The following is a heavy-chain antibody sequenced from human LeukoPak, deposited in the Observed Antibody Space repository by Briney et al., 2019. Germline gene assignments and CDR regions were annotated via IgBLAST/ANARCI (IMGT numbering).Heavy chain of an antibody. D-gene: IGHD6-19*01. CDR2: IYYSGTT. CDR3: ARITDLSVATDY. CDR1: GGSISGYY. Sequence: PSETLSLTCSVSGGSISGYYWSWIRQPPGKGLEWIGYIYYSGTTIYNPSLKSRLTISLDTSKNQFSLNLSSVTAADMAVYYCARITDLSVATDYWGQGTLVTVSS. V-gene: IGHV4-59*08. J-gene: IGHJ4*02.